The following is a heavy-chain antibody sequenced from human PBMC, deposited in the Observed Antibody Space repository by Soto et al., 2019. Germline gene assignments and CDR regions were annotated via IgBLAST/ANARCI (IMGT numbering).Heavy chain of an antibody. CDR1: GFTFSNYA. J-gene: IGHJ4*02. CDR2: ISDRGGST. Sequence: GGSLRLSCAASGFTFSNYAVSWVRQSPGRGLEWVASISDRGGSTKYADSVNGRFTISRDNSRNTLFLQMDTLRAEDTAVYYCARLPYSYVSLYFFDFWGQGTLVT. D-gene: IGHD5-18*01. V-gene: IGHV3-23*01. CDR3: ARLPYSYVSLYFFDF.